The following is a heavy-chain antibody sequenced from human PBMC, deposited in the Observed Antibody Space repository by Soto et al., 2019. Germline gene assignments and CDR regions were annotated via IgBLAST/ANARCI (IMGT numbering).Heavy chain of an antibody. V-gene: IGHV3-72*01. Sequence: EVQLVESGGNLVQPGGSLRLSCAASGFTFSDYSMDWVRQAPGKGLEWVGRIRNRGNSYTTDYATSVKGRFTISRDDSQNSLYLQRNSLKTEDTAVYYCAKVTVRSGHHFDHWGQGTLVTVSS. CDR1: GFTFSDYS. D-gene: IGHD3-3*01. CDR3: AKVTVRSGHHFDH. J-gene: IGHJ4*02. CDR2: IRNRGNSYTT.